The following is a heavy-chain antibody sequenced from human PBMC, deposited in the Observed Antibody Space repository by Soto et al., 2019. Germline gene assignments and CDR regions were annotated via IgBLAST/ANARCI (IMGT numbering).Heavy chain of an antibody. CDR3: ARLGVVPYYSYGMDV. CDR1: GYSFTSYW. J-gene: IGHJ6*02. D-gene: IGHD2-2*01. Sequence: GESLKIPCKGSGYSFTSYWNSWVRQMPGKGLEWMGRIDPSDSYTNYSPSFQGHVTISADKSISTAYLQWSSLKASDTAMYYCARLGVVPYYSYGMDVWGQGTTVTVSS. CDR2: IDPSDSYT. V-gene: IGHV5-10-1*01.